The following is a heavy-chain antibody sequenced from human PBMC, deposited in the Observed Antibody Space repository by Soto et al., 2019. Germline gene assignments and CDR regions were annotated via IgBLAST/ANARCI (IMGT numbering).Heavy chain of an antibody. Sequence: LSLTCTVSGGSISSGGYYWSWIRQHPGKGLEWIGYIYYSGSTYYNPPLKRRVTISVDTSKNQFSLKLSSVTAADTAVYYCARSLRFFLFDYWGQGTLVTVSS. CDR2: IYYSGST. J-gene: IGHJ4*02. V-gene: IGHV4-31*03. CDR1: GGSISSGGYY. CDR3: ARSLRFFLFDY. D-gene: IGHD3-3*01.